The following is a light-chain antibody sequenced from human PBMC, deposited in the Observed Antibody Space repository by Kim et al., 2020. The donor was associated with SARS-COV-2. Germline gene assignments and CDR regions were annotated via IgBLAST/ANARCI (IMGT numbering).Light chain of an antibody. CDR3: MQALQTPPT. CDR1: QSLLHSNGYNY. Sequence: PASISCRSSQSLLHSNGYNYLDWYLQKPGQSPQLLIYLGSNRASGVPDRFSGSGSGTDFTLKISRVEAEDVGVYYCMQALQTPPTFGQGTKVDI. V-gene: IGKV2-28*01. CDR2: LGS. J-gene: IGKJ1*01.